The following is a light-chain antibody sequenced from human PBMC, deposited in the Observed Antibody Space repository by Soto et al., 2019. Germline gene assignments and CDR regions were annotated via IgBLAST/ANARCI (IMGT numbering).Light chain of an antibody. V-gene: IGLV2-23*01. Sequence: QSVLTQPASVSGSPGQSITISCTGSSSDVGSYNLVSWYQQLPGEAPKLIIYEGSKRPSGVSNRFSGSKSGNTASLTISGLQAEDEADYYCCSFARSIALVFGGGTKLTVL. CDR3: CSFARSIALV. CDR1: SSDVGSYNL. CDR2: EGS. J-gene: IGLJ2*01.